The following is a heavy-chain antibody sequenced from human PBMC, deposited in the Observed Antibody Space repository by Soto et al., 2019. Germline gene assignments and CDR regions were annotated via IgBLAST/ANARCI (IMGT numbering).Heavy chain of an antibody. J-gene: IGHJ6*04. D-gene: IGHD4-17*01. CDR2: IYYSGST. CDR1: GGSISSSSYY. V-gene: IGHV4-39*01. Sequence: SETLSLTCTVSGGSISSSSYYWGWIRQPPGKGLEWIGSIYYSGSTYYNPSLKSRVTISVDTSKNQFSLKLSSVTAADTAVYYCARGVRTVTRNLDVWGKGTTVTVSS. CDR3: ARGVRTVTRNLDV.